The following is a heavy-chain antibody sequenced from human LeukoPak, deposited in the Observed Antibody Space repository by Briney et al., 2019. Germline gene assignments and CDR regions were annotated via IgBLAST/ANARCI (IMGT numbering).Heavy chain of an antibody. CDR3: AGVGIAAGYNWFDP. Sequence: SETLSLTCTVSGGSITSYSWSWIRQPPGKGLEWIGYIYYSGSTNYNPSLTSRVTISVDTSKNQFSLKLSSVTAADTAVYYCAGVGIAAGYNWFDPWGQGTLVTVSS. J-gene: IGHJ5*02. CDR1: GGSITSYS. CDR2: IYYSGST. V-gene: IGHV4-59*01. D-gene: IGHD6-13*01.